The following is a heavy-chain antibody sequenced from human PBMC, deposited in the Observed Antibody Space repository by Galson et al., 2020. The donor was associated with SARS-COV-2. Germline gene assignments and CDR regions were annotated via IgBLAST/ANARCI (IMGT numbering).Heavy chain of an antibody. Sequence: GGSLRLSCIASGFTFSSYTVNWVRQAPGKGLEWVSSISSGSGYIYYADSVKGRFTISRDNAKNSLYLQMNGLRVDDTAVYYCAKALIGVSSNDAFDIWGQGTKVTVSS. J-gene: IGHJ3*02. CDR3: AKALIGVSSNDAFDI. CDR2: ISSGSGYI. V-gene: IGHV3-21*06. D-gene: IGHD3-16*01. CDR1: GFTFSSYT.